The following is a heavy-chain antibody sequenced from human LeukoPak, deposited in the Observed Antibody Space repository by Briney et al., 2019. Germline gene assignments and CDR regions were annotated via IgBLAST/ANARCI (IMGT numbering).Heavy chain of an antibody. CDR3: VDPPTSL. D-gene: IGHD1-1*01. J-gene: IGHJ4*02. CDR2: IKSKADGGTT. V-gene: IGHV3-15*01. Sequence: GGSLRLSCAASGCNFTNAWVSWVRRAPGKGLEWLGRIKSKADGGTTVHAAPVKDRFAMSRDDSKNTLYLQINSLKAEDTAVYYCVDPPTSLWGQGILVTVSS. CDR1: GCNFTNAW.